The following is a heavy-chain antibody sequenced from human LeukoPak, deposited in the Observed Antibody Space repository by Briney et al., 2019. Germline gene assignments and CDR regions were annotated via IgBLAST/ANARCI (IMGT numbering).Heavy chain of an antibody. J-gene: IGHJ6*03. CDR3: ARDFWGVDNGDHVSYYMDV. D-gene: IGHD4-17*01. V-gene: IGHV1-18*01. Sequence: ASLKVSCKTSGYTFTNYGISWVRQAPGQGLEWLGWISEYNGNTNYAQKAQGRVTMTTDTSTNTAYMELRSLRFDDTAVYYCARDFWGVDNGDHVSYYMDVWGKGTTVTISS. CDR1: GYTFTNYG. CDR2: ISEYNGNT.